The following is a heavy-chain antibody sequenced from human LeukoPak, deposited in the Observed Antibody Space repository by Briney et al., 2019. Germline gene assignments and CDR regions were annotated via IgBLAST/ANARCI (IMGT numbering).Heavy chain of an antibody. V-gene: IGHV1-24*01. D-gene: IGHD3-22*01. CDR3: ASIDLDS. Sequence: HWASVKVSYKVSGYTLSELSIHWVRQAPGKGLEWMGGEDGEAIYAQKFQGRVTMTEDTSTDTAYMDLSSLISEDTAVYYCASIDLDSWGQGTLVTVSS. J-gene: IGHJ4*02. CDR2: EDGEA. CDR1: GYTLSELS.